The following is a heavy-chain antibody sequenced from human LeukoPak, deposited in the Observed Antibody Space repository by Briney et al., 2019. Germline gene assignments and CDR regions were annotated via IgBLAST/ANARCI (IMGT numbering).Heavy chain of an antibody. CDR3: XXXXXXXXXXXXYXGHDY. V-gene: IGHV3-53*01. J-gene: IGHJ4*02. CDR2: IYSGGNT. Sequence: GGSLRLSCATSGFTVSSNYMNWVRQAPGKGLEWVSSIYSGGNTYYADSVKGRFTISRDNSKNTLYLQMNSLRAEDTGLYYCXXXXXXXXXXXXYXGHDYWXQGTLVIVSS. CDR1: GFTVSSNY.